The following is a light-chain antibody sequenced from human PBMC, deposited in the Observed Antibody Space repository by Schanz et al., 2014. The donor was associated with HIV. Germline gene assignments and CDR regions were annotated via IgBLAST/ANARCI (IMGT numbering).Light chain of an antibody. J-gene: IGLJ2*01. CDR2: EVS. V-gene: IGLV2-8*01. CDR1: NSDIGGYNY. Sequence: QSALTQPPSASGSPGQSVTISCTGTNSDIGGYNYVSWYQQHAGKAPKIMIYEVSKRPSGVPDRFSGSKSGNTASLIVSGLQAEDEAEYYCSSYSGHNNLGIFGGGTKLTVL. CDR3: SSYSGHNNLGI.